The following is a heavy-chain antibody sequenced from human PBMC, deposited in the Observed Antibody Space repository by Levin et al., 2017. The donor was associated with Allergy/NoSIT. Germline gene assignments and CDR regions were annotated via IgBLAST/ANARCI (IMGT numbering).Heavy chain of an antibody. V-gene: IGHV3-23*01. Sequence: GGSLRLSCAASGFTFSSYAMSWVRQAPGKGLEWVSAISGSGGSTYYADSVKGRFTISRDNSKNTLYLQMNSLRAEDTAVYYCAKLAYYYDSSGYYYEDYDYGMDVWGQGTTVTVSS. CDR3: AKLAYYYDSSGYYYEDYDYGMDV. CDR2: ISGSGGST. J-gene: IGHJ6*02. D-gene: IGHD3-22*01. CDR1: GFTFSSYA.